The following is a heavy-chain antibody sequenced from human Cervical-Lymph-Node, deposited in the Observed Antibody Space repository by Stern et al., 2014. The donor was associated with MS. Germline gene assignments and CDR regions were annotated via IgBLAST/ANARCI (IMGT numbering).Heavy chain of an antibody. J-gene: IGHJ2*01. Sequence: EVQLVESGGGLVQPGRSLRLSCAASGFTFSNYAMTWVRQAPGKGLEWVSAIRGSGSDTYFADSVKGRFTISRDNSKNTLYLQMNSLRADDTAVYYCAKDLTTVNTHWYFDLWGRGTLVTVSS. CDR1: GFTFSNYA. CDR3: AKDLTTVNTHWYFDL. V-gene: IGHV3-23*04. CDR2: IRGSGSDT. D-gene: IGHD4-17*01.